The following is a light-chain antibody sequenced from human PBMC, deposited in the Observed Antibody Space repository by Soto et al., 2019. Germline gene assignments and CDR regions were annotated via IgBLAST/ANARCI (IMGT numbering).Light chain of an antibody. J-gene: IGKJ4*01. CDR1: QDISSY. Sequence: DIHLTQSPSFMSASVGDRVTITCRASQDISSYLVWYPREPGKAPKLLIYTASTLQSGVPSRFSGGGSGTEFTLTISSLQPEDFATYYCQQLFDYPLTFGGGTEVEIK. CDR2: TAS. V-gene: IGKV1-9*01. CDR3: QQLFDYPLT.